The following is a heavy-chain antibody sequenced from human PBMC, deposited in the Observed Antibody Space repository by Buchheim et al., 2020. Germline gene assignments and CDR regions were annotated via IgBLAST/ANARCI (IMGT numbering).Heavy chain of an antibody. CDR3: ARGRGDVYSNEDNWPDN. Sequence: VQLVESGGGVVQPGRSLRLSCAASGFTFSSYGMHWVRQAPGKGLEWVANIKEDGSVKYYVHSVKARFSISRDTAKNSVYLQMNSLRAEDTAVYYCARGRGDVYSNEDNWPDNWGQGTL. V-gene: IGHV3-7*01. J-gene: IGHJ5*02. CDR1: GFTFSSYG. CDR2: IKEDGSVK. D-gene: IGHD3-10*01.